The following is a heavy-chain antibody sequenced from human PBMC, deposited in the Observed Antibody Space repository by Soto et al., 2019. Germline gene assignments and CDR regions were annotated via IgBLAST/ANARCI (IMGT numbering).Heavy chain of an antibody. CDR1: GFTFSSYA. CDR3: AEDVALVSVIAARPNYFDY. V-gene: IGHV3-23*01. D-gene: IGHD6-6*01. CDR2: ISGSGGST. Sequence: PGGSLRLSCAASGFTFSSYAMSWVRQAPGKGLEWVSAISGSGGSTYYADSVKGRFTISRDNSKNTLYLQMNSLRAEDTAVYYCAEDVALVSVIAARPNYFDYWGQGTLVTVSS. J-gene: IGHJ4*02.